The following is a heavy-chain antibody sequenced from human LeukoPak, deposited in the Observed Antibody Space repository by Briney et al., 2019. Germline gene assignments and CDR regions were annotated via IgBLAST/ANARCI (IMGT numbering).Heavy chain of an antibody. V-gene: IGHV3-7*01. J-gene: IGHJ4*02. CDR2: VKQDGSEK. D-gene: IGHD6-19*01. CDR1: GFTFSSYW. CDR3: ARDESKEVAGTDY. Sequence: PGGSLRLSCAASGFTFSSYWMSWVRQAPGKGLEWVANVKQDGSEKYYVDSVKGRFTISRDNAKNSLYLQMNSLRAEDTAVYYCARDESKEVAGTDYWGQGTLVTVSS.